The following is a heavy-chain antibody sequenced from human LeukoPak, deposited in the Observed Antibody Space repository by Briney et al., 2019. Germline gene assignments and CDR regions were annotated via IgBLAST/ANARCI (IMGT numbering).Heavy chain of an antibody. J-gene: IGHJ4*02. Sequence: ASVKVSCKASRYTFTSYDINWVREAAGQALEWVGWMNPNTGRTSFAQKFQGRLTMTRDTSISTAYMELSSLRSEDTAVYYCARLSQTPDYYSNGGYFYLGYWGQGTPVTVSS. CDR1: RYTFTSYD. D-gene: IGHD3-22*01. CDR3: ARLSQTPDYYSNGGYFYLGY. CDR2: MNPNTGRT. V-gene: IGHV1-8*01.